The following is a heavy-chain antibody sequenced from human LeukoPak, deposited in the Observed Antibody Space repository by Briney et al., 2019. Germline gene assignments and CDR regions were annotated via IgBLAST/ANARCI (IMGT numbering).Heavy chain of an antibody. V-gene: IGHV3-30*02. CDR3: AKVKDIVVVPAATYFDY. CDR1: GFTFSSYA. CDR2: IRYDGSNK. J-gene: IGHJ4*02. D-gene: IGHD2-2*01. Sequence: GGSLRLSCAASGFTFSSYAMSWVRQAPGKGLEWVAFIRYDGSNKYYADSVKGRFTISRDNSKNTLYLQMNSLRAEDTAVYYCAKVKDIVVVPAATYFDYWGQGTLVTVSS.